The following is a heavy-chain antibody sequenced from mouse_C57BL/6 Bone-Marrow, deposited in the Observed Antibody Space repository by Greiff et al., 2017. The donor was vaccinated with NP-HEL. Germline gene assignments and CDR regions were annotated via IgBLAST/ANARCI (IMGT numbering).Heavy chain of an antibody. CDR1: GYTFTSYT. V-gene: IGHV1-4*01. J-gene: IGHJ2*01. CDR2: INPSSGST. Sequence: VKLVESGAELARPGASVKMSCKASGYTFTSYTMHWVKQRPGQGLEWIGYINPSSGSTKYNQKFKDKATLTADKSASTAYMQLSSLTSEDSGVYYCARTWGGVYYFDYWGQGTTLTVSA. CDR3: ARTWGGVYYFDY.